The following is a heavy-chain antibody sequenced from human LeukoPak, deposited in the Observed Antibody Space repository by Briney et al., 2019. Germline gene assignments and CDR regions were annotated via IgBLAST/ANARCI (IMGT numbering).Heavy chain of an antibody. D-gene: IGHD3-10*02. Sequence: GGSLRLSCEASGFTFSTYNMNWVRQAPGKRLEWVSSITSTSSYVFYADSVKGRFTISRDNAKNSLYLQINSLRAEDTAVYYCAELGITMIGGVWGKGTTVTISS. CDR1: GFTFSTYN. CDR2: ITSTSSYV. J-gene: IGHJ6*04. CDR3: AELGITMIGGV. V-gene: IGHV3-21*01.